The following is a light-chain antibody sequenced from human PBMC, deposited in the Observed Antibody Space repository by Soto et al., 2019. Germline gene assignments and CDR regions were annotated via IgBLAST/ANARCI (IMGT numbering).Light chain of an antibody. CDR2: DVS. V-gene: IGLV2-8*01. CDR1: TSDVGGYNY. Sequence: QSALTQPPSASGSPGQSVAISCTGTTSDVGGYNYVSWYQQHPGKAPKLIIYDVSKRPSGVPDRFSGSKSGNTASLTVSGRQGEDEYDYHCSSYVASNTLEFGGGTKLTVL. CDR3: SSYVASNTLE. J-gene: IGLJ2*01.